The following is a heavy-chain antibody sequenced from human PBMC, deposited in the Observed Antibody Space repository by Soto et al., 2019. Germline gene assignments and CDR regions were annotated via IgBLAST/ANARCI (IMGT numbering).Heavy chain of an antibody. V-gene: IGHV4-59*01. CDR3: ARDEDSSGYHDAFDI. J-gene: IGHJ3*02. CDR2: IYYSGST. Sequence: QVQLQESGPGLVKPSETLSLTCTVSGGSISSYYWSWIRQPPGKGLEWIGYIYYSGSTNYNPSLKSRVTIPVETSKNQFSRKLSSVTAADTAVYYCARDEDSSGYHDAFDIWGQGTMVTVSS. CDR1: GGSISSYY. D-gene: IGHD3-22*01.